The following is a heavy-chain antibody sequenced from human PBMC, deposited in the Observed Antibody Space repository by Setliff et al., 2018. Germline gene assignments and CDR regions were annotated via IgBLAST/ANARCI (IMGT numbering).Heavy chain of an antibody. CDR1: GYSFTSYD. D-gene: IGHD3-22*01. CDR3: VRVNFYVSSGYYYAPDF. V-gene: IGHV1-8*01. Sequence: ASVKVSCKASGYSFTSYDINWVRLAAGQGLEWMGWVSPIDDGKPGYAQKFQGRVTITWVTSISTAYMELSSLRSEDTAVYYCVRVNFYVSSGYYYAPDFWGQGTLVTVS. CDR2: VSPIDDGKP. J-gene: IGHJ4*02.